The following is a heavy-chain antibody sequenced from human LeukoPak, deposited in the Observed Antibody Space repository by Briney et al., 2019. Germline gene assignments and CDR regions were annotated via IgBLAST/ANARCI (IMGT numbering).Heavy chain of an antibody. CDR2: INAGNGNT. V-gene: IGHV1-3*01. J-gene: IGHJ4*02. D-gene: IGHD5-18*01. CDR3: ARGRAMDYFDY. CDR1: GYTFTSYA. Sequence: ASVTVSCKASGYTFTSYAMHWVRQAPGQRLEWMGWINAGNGNTKYSQKFQGRVTITRDTSASTAYMELSSLRSEDTAVYYCARGRAMDYFDYWGQGTLVTVSS.